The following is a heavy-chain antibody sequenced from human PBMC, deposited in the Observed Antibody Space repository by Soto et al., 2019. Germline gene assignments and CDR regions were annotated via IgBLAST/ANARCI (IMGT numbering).Heavy chain of an antibody. Sequence: EVQLLESGGGLVQPGGSLRLSCAASGFTFRSYAMSWVRQAPGKGLEWVSAISGGGGTTDYADSVKGRFTISRDNSKNTLYLHMNSLRSEDTAVYYCAKDSPYYYDSSDSVGAFDIWGQGTMVTVSS. V-gene: IGHV3-23*01. CDR3: AKDSPYYYDSSDSVGAFDI. CDR1: GFTFRSYA. J-gene: IGHJ3*02. D-gene: IGHD3-22*01. CDR2: ISGGGGTT.